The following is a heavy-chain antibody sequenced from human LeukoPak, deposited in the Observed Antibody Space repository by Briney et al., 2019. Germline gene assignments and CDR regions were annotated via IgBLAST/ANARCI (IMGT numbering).Heavy chain of an antibody. CDR1: GFTFSTFN. J-gene: IGHJ3*01. CDR3: ARDLSITTRAFDF. V-gene: IGHV3-21*01. D-gene: IGHD3-3*01. Sequence: GGSLRLSCAASGFTFSTFNMNWVRQAPGKGLEWVSFINTDGDYIVYADSVRGRLTISRDNPKNSLYLQMNSLSAEDTAEYYCARDLSITTRAFDFWGQGTMVTVS. CDR2: INTDGDYI.